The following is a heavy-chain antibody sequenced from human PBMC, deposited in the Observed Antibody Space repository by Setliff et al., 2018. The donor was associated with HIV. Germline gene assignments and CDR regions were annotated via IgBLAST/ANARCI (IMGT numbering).Heavy chain of an antibody. CDR1: GDTFRSYA. CDR3: ARVACSGGSCYSYFQH. CDR2: ISAYNGNT. V-gene: IGHV1-18*01. Sequence: ASVKVSCKASGDTFRSYAISWVRQAPGQGLEWMGWISAYNGNTNYAQKLQGRVTMTTDTSTTTAYMELSSLTSEDTAVYYCARVACSGGSCYSYFQHWGQGTLVTVS. J-gene: IGHJ1*01. D-gene: IGHD2-15*01.